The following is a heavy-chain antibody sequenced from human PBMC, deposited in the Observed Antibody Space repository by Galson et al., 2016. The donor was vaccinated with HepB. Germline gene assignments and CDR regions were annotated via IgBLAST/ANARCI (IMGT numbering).Heavy chain of an antibody. J-gene: IGHJ4*02. CDR2: VYQTGTA. V-gene: IGHV4-4*02. CDR1: GGSIISDNW. D-gene: IGHD2-15*01. Sequence: SETLSLTCDVSGGSIISDNWWSWIRQTPGKGLEWIAEVYQTGTANLYPSFVGRVTLSVDTSKNQFSLNLTSVTVADTAVYYCAKVGGSRPRYFESWGQGTLVTVGS. CDR3: AKVGGSRPRYFES.